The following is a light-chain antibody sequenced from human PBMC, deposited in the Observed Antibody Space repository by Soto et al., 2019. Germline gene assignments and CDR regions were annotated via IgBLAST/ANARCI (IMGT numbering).Light chain of an antibody. J-gene: IGLJ1*01. CDR1: SSDVGAYNY. CDR3: CSYAGTYTYV. Sequence: QSALTQPRSVSGSPGQSVTISCTGTSSDVGAYNYVSWYQQHPGKAPKVMIFDVSKRPSGVPDRFSGSKSGNTASLTISGLQAEDEADYYCCSYAGTYTYVLGTGTKVTVL. CDR2: DVS. V-gene: IGLV2-11*01.